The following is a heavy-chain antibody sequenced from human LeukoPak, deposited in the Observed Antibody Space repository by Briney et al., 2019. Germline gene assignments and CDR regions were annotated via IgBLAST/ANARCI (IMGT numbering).Heavy chain of an antibody. J-gene: IGHJ5*02. V-gene: IGHV4-4*07. CDR3: ARDIVGATTAWFDP. D-gene: IGHD1-26*01. CDR2: IYTSGST. CDR1: GGSSSSYY. Sequence: SETLSLTCTVSGGSSSSYYWSWIRQPAGKGLEWIGRIYTSGSTNYNPSLKSRVTMSVDTSKNQFSLKLSSVTAADTAVYYCARDIVGATTAWFDPWGQGTLVTVSS.